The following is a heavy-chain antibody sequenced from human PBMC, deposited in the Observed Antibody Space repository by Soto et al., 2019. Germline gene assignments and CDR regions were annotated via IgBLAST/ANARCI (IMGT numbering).Heavy chain of an antibody. D-gene: IGHD4-17*01. Sequence: SETLSLTCAVYGGSFSGYYWSWIRQPPGKGLEWIGEINHSGSTNYNPSLKSRVTISVDTSKNQFSLKLSSVTAADTAVYYCARPLTTVGFDAFDIWGQGTMVTVSS. V-gene: IGHV4-34*01. CDR3: ARPLTTVGFDAFDI. CDR1: GGSFSGYY. J-gene: IGHJ3*02. CDR2: INHSGST.